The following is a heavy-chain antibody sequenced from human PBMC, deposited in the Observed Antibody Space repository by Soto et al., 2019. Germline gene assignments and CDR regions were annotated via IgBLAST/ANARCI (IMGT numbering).Heavy chain of an antibody. CDR3: ASETIFGVVIRYFDY. D-gene: IGHD3-3*01. V-gene: IGHV3-21*01. Sequence: GGSLRLSCSASGFTFSSYSMNWVRQAPGKGLEWVSSISSSSSYIYYADSVKGRFTIPRDNAKNSLYLQMNSLRAEDTAVYYCASETIFGVVIRYFDYWGQGTLVTSPQ. CDR1: GFTFSSYS. CDR2: ISSSSSYI. J-gene: IGHJ4*02.